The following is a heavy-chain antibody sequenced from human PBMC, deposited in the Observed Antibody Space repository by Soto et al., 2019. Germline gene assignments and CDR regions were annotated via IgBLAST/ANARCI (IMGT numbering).Heavy chain of an antibody. V-gene: IGHV1-8*01. CDR2: MNPNSGNT. Sequence: QVPLVQSGAEVKKPGASVKVSCKASGYTFTSYDINWVRQATGQGLEWMGWMNPNSGNTGYAQKFQGRVTMTRNTSISTAYMELSSLRSEDTAVYYCARGVGYCSSTSCFYYMDVWGKGTTVTVSS. J-gene: IGHJ6*03. CDR1: GYTFTSYD. CDR3: ARGVGYCSSTSCFYYMDV. D-gene: IGHD2-2*01.